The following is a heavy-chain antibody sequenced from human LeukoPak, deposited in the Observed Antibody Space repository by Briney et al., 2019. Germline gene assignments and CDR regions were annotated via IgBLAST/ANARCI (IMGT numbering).Heavy chain of an antibody. J-gene: IGHJ4*02. Sequence: ASVKVSCKASGYTFTSYGISWVRQAPGQGLEWMGWVSAYNGNTNYAQKLQGRVTMTTDTSTSTAYMELRSLRSDDTAVYYCARGVRYCSSTSCPIYFDYWGQGTLVTVSS. CDR3: ARGVRYCSSTSCPIYFDY. CDR1: GYTFTSYG. CDR2: VSAYNGNT. D-gene: IGHD2-2*01. V-gene: IGHV1-18*01.